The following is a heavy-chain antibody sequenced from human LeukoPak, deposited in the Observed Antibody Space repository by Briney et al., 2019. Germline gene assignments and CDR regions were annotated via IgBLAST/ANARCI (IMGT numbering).Heavy chain of an antibody. Sequence: GGSLRLTCTVSVFISSKYAMNWVRQAPGKGLEWVSSITSSGDDTFYAASVEGRFTISRDYPWDTVFLPMNSLSADDTAVYYCAFDWGFDYWGQGTLVTVSS. J-gene: IGHJ4*02. CDR2: ITSSGDDT. D-gene: IGHD3-16*01. CDR1: VFISSKYA. CDR3: AFDWGFDY. V-gene: IGHV3-23*01.